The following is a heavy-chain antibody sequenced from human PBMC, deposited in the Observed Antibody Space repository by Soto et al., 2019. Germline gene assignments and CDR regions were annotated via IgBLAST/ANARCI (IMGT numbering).Heavy chain of an antibody. J-gene: IGHJ6*02. CDR2: ISAYNGNT. CDR1: GYTFTSYG. V-gene: IGHV1-18*01. D-gene: IGHD3-9*01. CDR3: ARGDTYYILTGYYAYGMDV. Sequence: ASVKVSCKASGYTFTSYGISWVRQAPGQGLEWMGWISAYNGNTNYAQKLQGRVTMTTDTSTSTAYMELRSLRSDDTAVYYCARGDTYYILTGYYAYGMDVWGQGTTVTVSS.